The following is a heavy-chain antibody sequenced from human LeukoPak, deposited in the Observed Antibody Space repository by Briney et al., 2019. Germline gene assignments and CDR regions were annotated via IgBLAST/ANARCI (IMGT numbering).Heavy chain of an antibody. V-gene: IGHV3-23*01. CDR1: GFTFSSYA. CDR2: ISGSGGST. J-gene: IGHJ5*02. D-gene: IGHD3-10*01. CDR3: AKDLVAMVRGVRPNWFDP. Sequence: GGSLRLSCAASGFTFSSYAMSWVRQAPGKGLEWDSAISGSGGSTYYADSVKGRFTISRDNSKNTLYLQMNSLRAEDTAVYYCAKDLVAMVRGVRPNWFDPWGQGTLVTVSS.